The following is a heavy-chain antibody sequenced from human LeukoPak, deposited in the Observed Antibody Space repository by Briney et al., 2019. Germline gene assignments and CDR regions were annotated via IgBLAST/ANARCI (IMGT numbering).Heavy chain of an antibody. D-gene: IGHD2-15*01. CDR1: GYTLTELS. CDR2: FDPEDGET. Sequence: GASVKVSCKVSGYTLTELSMHWVRQAPGKGFEWMGGFDPEDGETIYAQKFQGRVTMTEDTSTDTAYMELSSLRSEDTAVYYCATSGYCSGGSCYSTLGYWGQGTLVTVSS. J-gene: IGHJ4*02. V-gene: IGHV1-24*01. CDR3: ATSGYCSGGSCYSTLGY.